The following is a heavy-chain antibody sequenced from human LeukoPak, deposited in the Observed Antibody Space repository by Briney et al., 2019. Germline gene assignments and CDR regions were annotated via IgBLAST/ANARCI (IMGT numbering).Heavy chain of an antibody. D-gene: IGHD2-2*01. CDR1: GYTFTSYA. CDR2: MNPNSGNT. Sequence: VASVNLSCKASGYTFTSYAINWVRQATGQGLEWVGWMNPNSGNTGYAQTLQGRVTMTRNTSISTAYMELSSLRSEDTAVYYCARGDYCSSTSCPYYYYYMDVWGKGTTVTVSS. J-gene: IGHJ6*03. CDR3: ARGDYCSSTSCPYYYYYMDV. V-gene: IGHV1-8*01.